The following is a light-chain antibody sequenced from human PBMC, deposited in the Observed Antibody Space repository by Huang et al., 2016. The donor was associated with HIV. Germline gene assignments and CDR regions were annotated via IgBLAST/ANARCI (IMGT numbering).Light chain of an antibody. V-gene: IGKV2-30*01. J-gene: IGKJ3*01. Sequence: DVVMTQSSLSLPVTLGQPASISCRSSESLVYSDGNTYLNWFQQRPGQSPRRLIYEVSIRDSEVPDRFSGSGSGTNFTLKISRVEAEDVRIYYCMQGSHWPPTFGPGTKVDFK. CDR2: EVS. CDR3: MQGSHWPPT. CDR1: ESLVYSDGNTY.